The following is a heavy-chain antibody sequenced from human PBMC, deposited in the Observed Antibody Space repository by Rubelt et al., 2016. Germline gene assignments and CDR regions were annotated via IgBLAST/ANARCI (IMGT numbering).Heavy chain of an antibody. Sequence: EVQLVESGGDLVQPGGSLRLSCAASGFTFMNYAMTWVRQAPGKGLEWVSSISGSGGRPDYADSVKGRFTISRDNSENTLALQMNSRRADDTAVYYCAKTVGEYYYYYGMDVWGQGTTVTVSS. J-gene: IGHJ6*02. V-gene: IGHV3-23*04. CDR1: GFTFMNYA. CDR3: AKTVGEYYYYYGMDV. D-gene: IGHD3-10*01. CDR2: ISGSGGRP.